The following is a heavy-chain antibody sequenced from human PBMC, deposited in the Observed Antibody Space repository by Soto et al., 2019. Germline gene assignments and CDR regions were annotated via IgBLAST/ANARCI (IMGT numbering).Heavy chain of an antibody. V-gene: IGHV3-74*01. J-gene: IGHJ5*02. CDR2: INSDGSST. CDR1: GFTFRSYW. Sequence: GGSLRLSCAASGFTFRSYWMHWVRQAPGKGQVWVSRINSDGSSTTYADSVKGRFTISRDNAKNTLYLQMNSLRAEDTAVYYCARDRLYRRSPGWFDPWGQGTLVTVSS. CDR3: ARDRLYRRSPGWFDP. D-gene: IGHD6-13*01.